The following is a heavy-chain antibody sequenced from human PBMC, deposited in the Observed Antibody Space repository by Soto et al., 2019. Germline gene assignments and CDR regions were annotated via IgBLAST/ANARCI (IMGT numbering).Heavy chain of an antibody. V-gene: IGHV1-69*06. CDR3: AREGEQQLGGGFDY. J-gene: IGHJ4*02. D-gene: IGHD6-13*01. CDR2: IIPIFGTE. CDR1: GGTFSSFA. Sequence: QVQLVQSGAEVQKPGSSVKVSCKASGGTFSSFAISWVRQAPGQGLEWMGGIIPIFGTENYAQKFQGRVTITADKSTSTAYMELSSLRSEDTAVYYCAREGEQQLGGGFDYWGQGTLVTVSS.